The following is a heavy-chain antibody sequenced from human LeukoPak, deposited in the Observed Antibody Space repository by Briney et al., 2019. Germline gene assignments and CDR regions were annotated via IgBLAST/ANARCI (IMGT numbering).Heavy chain of an antibody. J-gene: IGHJ6*03. CDR2: IYYSGST. V-gene: IGHV4-59*01. CDR1: GGSISSYY. Sequence: PSETLSLTCTVSGGSISSYYWSWIRQPPGKGLEWIGYIYYSGSTNYNPSLKSRVTISVDTSKNQFSLKLSSVTAADTAVYYCAREYSDSYGYSRYYYYYYYMDVWGKGTTVTISS. D-gene: IGHD5-18*01. CDR3: AREYSDSYGYSRYYYYYYYMDV.